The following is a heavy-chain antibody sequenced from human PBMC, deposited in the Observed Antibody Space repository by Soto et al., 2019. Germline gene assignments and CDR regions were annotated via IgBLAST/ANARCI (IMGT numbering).Heavy chain of an antibody. V-gene: IGHV1-69*01. Sequence: QGQLVQSGSEVKMPGSSVKVSCKTSGGTFSRHAINWVRQAPGQGLEWMGGIIPLFGTTNYAQKFKGRVTISADELPSIAYMELSSLISEDAAVYYCARAAIHGSSWYFWFDPWGQGTLVTVSS. CDR1: GGTFSRHA. D-gene: IGHD6-13*01. J-gene: IGHJ5*02. CDR2: IIPLFGTT. CDR3: ARAAIHGSSWYFWFDP.